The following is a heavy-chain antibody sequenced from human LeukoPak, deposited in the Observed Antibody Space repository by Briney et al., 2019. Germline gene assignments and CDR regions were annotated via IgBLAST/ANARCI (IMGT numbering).Heavy chain of an antibody. V-gene: IGHV3-23*01. D-gene: IGHD4-23*01. CDR3: AKDSFYGNSVY. Sequence: SGGSLRLSCAASGSTFSSYAMSWVRQAPGKGLEWVSAISGSGGSTYYADSVKGRFTISRDNSKNTLYLQMNSLRAEDTAVYYCAKDSFYGNSVYWGQGTLVTVSS. CDR2: ISGSGGST. CDR1: GSTFSSYA. J-gene: IGHJ4*02.